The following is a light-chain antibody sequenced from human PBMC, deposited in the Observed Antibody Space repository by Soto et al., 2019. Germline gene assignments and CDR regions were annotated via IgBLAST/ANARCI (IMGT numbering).Light chain of an antibody. CDR3: LQDYNYPFP. CDR2: GAS. CDR1: QDIRKD. Sequence: ARQVTQSPSSLSASGGDRVTITCRASQDIRKDLAWYQQKPGKAPQILIYGASTLQTGVASRFSGSGSATDFTLTISSLQPEDSAAYYCLQDYNYPFPFGQGSKVDIK. V-gene: IGKV1-6*01. J-gene: IGKJ2*01.